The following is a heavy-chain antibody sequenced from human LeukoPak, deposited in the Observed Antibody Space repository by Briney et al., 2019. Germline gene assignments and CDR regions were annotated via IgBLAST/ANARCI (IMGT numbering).Heavy chain of an antibody. V-gene: IGHV1-2*02. CDR3: ARDSHYYDSSGYCRFGYDY. Sequence: ASVKVSCKASGYTFTGYYMHWVRQAPGQGLEWMGWINPNSGGTNYAQKFQGRVTMTRDTSISTAYMELSRLRSDDTAVYYCARDSHYYDSSGYCRFGYDYWGQGTLVTVSS. J-gene: IGHJ4*02. CDR2: INPNSGGT. D-gene: IGHD3-22*01. CDR1: GYTFTGYY.